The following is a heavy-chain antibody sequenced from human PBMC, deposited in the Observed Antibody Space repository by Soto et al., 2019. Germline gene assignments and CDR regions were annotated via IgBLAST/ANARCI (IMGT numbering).Heavy chain of an antibody. CDR1: GFTFSSYA. V-gene: IGHV3-23*01. J-gene: IGHJ4*02. CDR2: ISGSGGST. Sequence: GGSLRLSCAASGFTFSSYAMSWVRQAPGKGLEWVSAISGSGGSTYYADSVKGRFTISRDNSKNTLYLQMNSLRAEDTAVYYCAKVSEVRYFDWPLNFDYWGQGTLVTVSS. CDR3: AKVSEVRYFDWPLNFDY. D-gene: IGHD3-9*01.